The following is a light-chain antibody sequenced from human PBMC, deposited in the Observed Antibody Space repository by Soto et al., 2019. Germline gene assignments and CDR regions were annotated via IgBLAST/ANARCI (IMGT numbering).Light chain of an antibody. CDR1: QSVSSD. Sequence: EIVMTQSPDTLSVSPGERAALSCRTSQSVSSDLAWYQQKPGQAPRLLIYGASTRATGIPARFSGSGSGTEFTLTISSLQSEDFAVYYCQQRSNWPPAFGQGTKVEIK. J-gene: IGKJ1*01. CDR3: QQRSNWPPA. V-gene: IGKV3D-15*01. CDR2: GAS.